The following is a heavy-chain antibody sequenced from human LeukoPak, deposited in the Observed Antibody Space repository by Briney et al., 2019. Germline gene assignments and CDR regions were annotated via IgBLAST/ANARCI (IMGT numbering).Heavy chain of an antibody. J-gene: IGHJ4*02. V-gene: IGHV4-39*07. CDR1: GGSITSGSYF. D-gene: IGHD3-22*01. CDR3: ASEYYYDSSGYN. Sequence: PSETLSLTCTVSGGSITSGSYFWTWIRQPPGKGLEWIGSIYHSGSTYYNPSLKSRVTISVDTSKNQFSLKLSSVTAADTAVYYCASEYYYDSSGYNWGQGTLVTVSS. CDR2: IYHSGST.